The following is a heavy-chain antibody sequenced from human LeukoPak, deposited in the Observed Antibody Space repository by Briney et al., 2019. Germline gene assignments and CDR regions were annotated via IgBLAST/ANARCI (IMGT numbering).Heavy chain of an antibody. Sequence: GGSLRLSCAASGFTFSSYSMNWVRQAPGKGLEWVSSISSISSYIYYADSVKGRFTVSRDSAKNSLYLQMDSLRAEDAAVYYCARDPSGTYYPRVSGALDIWGQGTMVTVSS. J-gene: IGHJ3*02. CDR1: GFTFSSYS. D-gene: IGHD1-26*01. V-gene: IGHV3-21*01. CDR3: ARDPSGTYYPRVSGALDI. CDR2: ISSISSYI.